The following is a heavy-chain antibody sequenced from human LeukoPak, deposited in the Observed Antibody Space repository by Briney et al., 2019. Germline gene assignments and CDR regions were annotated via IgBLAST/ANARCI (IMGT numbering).Heavy chain of an antibody. CDR2: IKSENDGSVT. J-gene: IGHJ6*02. V-gene: IGHV3-74*01. CDR1: GFTFGRYW. Sequence: GGSLRLSCAASGFTFGRYWMHWVRQAPGKGLICVSRIKSENDGSVTTYADSVKGRFTISRDNAKNTLYLHMNSLRIEDTAVYFCARDVSYGMDVWGQGTTATVSS. CDR3: ARDVSYGMDV.